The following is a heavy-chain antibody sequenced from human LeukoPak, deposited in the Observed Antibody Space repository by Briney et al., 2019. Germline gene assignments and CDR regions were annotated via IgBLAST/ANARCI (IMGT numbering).Heavy chain of an antibody. D-gene: IGHD1-26*01. V-gene: IGHV4-59*08. CDR3: ARQVGWEPNFDY. J-gene: IGHJ4*02. CDR1: GGSISSYY. Sequence: SETLSLTCTVSGGSISSYYWSWIRQPPGKGLEWIGYIYYSGSTNYNPSLKSRVTISVDTSKNQFSLKLSSVIAADTAVYYCARQVGWEPNFDYWGQGTLVTVSS. CDR2: IYYSGST.